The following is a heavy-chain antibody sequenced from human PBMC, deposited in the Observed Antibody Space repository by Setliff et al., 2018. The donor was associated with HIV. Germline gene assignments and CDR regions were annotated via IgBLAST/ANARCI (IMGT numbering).Heavy chain of an antibody. CDR3: ARELPGPPGALDL. D-gene: IGHD7-27*01. CDR2: ISHDGGNK. Sequence: GGSLRLSCVASGFTISYYGMHWVRQAPGKGLEWVAVISHDGGNKYYADSVKGRFTISGDNSKNTLYLQMNSLRSEDAAVYYCARELPGPPGALDLWGHGTMVTVSS. J-gene: IGHJ3*01. V-gene: IGHV3-30*03. CDR1: GFTISYYG.